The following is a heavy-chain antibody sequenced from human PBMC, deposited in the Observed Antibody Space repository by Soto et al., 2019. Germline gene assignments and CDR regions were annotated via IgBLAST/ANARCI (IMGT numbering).Heavy chain of an antibody. CDR3: ARGTVVVVADTGWFDP. CDR2: IYYSGST. D-gene: IGHD2-15*01. CDR1: GGSISSGGYY. J-gene: IGHJ5*02. V-gene: IGHV4-31*03. Sequence: QVQLQESGPGLVKPSQTLSLTCTVSGGSISSGGYYCSWIRQHPGKGLEWIGYIYYSGSTYYNPHLKSRVTISVDTSKNQFSLKLSSVTAADTAVDYCARGTVVVVADTGWFDPWGQGTLVTVSS.